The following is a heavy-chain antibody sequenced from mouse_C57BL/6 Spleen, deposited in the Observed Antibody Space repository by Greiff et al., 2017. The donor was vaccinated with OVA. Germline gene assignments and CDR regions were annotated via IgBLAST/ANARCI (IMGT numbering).Heavy chain of an antibody. D-gene: IGHD2-3*01. Sequence: EVQLQQSGPELVKPGASVKISCKASGYSFTGYYMNWVKQSPEKSLEWIGEINPRTGGTTYNQKFKAKATLTVDKSSSTAYMQLKSLTSEDSSVYYFASPIYAGYSYYFAYWGQGTTLTVSS. CDR1: GYSFTGYY. V-gene: IGHV1-42*01. CDR2: INPRTGGT. CDR3: ASPIYAGYSYYFAY. J-gene: IGHJ2*01.